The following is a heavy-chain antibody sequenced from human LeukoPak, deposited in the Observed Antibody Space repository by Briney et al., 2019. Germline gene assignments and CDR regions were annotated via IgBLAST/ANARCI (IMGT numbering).Heavy chain of an antibody. J-gene: IGHJ3*02. CDR2: INPSGGST. CDR1: GYTFTSYY. Sequence: ASVKVSCKASGYTFTSYYMHWVRQAPGQGLEWMGIINPSGGSTSYAQKFQGRVTMTRDMSTSTVYMELSSLRSEDTAVYYCARVSGQGPDAFGIWGQGTMVTVSS. V-gene: IGHV1-46*01. D-gene: IGHD5-12*01. CDR3: ARVSGQGPDAFGI.